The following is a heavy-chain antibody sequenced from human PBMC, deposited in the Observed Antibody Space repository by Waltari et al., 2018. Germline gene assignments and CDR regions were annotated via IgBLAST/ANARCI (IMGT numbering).Heavy chain of an antibody. CDR2: IYYSGST. D-gene: IGHD1-20*01. V-gene: IGHV4-59*11. Sequence: QLQMQESGPGLAKPSETLSLTCSVSGGSISSHYWSWIRQPPGKGLEWIGYIYYSGSTNYNPSLKSRVTISVDTSKNQFSLKLSSVTAADTAVYYCARDNSVFYYFDYWGQGTLVTVSS. CDR3: ARDNSVFYYFDY. J-gene: IGHJ4*02. CDR1: GGSISSHY.